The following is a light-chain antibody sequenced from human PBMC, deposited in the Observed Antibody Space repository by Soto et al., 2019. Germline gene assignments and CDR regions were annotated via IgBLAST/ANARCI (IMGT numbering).Light chain of an antibody. J-gene: IGKJ1*01. CDR1: ESVSTN. Sequence: EIVMTQSPATLSLSPGERATLSCRASESVSTNLASYQQKAGQAPRLLIYGASTRATGIPARFSGSGSGTDFTLTISRLEHEDFAVYYCQQYGSSPWTFGQGTKVDIK. CDR2: GAS. CDR3: QQYGSSPWT. V-gene: IGKV3-15*01.